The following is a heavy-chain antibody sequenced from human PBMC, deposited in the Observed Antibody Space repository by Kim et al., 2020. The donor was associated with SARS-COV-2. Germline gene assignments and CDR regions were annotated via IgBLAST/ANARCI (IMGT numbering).Heavy chain of an antibody. CDR3: AKDRHSSSWSYFDY. Sequence: ADTVKGRLTISGDKSKNTLYLQMNSLRAEDTAVYYCAKDRHSSSWSYFDYWGQGTLVTVSS. J-gene: IGHJ4*02. V-gene: IGHV3-33*03. D-gene: IGHD6-13*01.